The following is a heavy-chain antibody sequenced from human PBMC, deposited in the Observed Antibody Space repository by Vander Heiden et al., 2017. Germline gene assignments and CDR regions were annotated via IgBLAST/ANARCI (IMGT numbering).Heavy chain of an antibody. CDR1: GFTFSSYG. CDR3: ARDADTSSHYSLLDY. J-gene: IGHJ4*02. D-gene: IGHD3-22*01. V-gene: IGHV3-33*01. CDR2: SWYHGNRE. Sequence: QVQLAASGGGVVKPGRSLRLSCAASGFTFSSYGMHWVRQAPGKGLEWVAVSWYHGNREDYVDSVRGRFTVSRDQSKKMVYLQMDSLRAEDTAVYYCARDADTSSHYSLLDYWGQGTLVTVSS.